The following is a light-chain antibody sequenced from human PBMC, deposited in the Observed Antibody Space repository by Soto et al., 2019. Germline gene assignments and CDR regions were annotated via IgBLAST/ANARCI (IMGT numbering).Light chain of an antibody. CDR2: GAF. CDR3: QQYGSSPRT. V-gene: IGKV3-20*01. Sequence: TVLTQSPGTLSLSPGERATLSCRASQSVRTNYLAWYQQKPGQAPWLLIWGAFNRAGGVPGRFSGSGSGTDFTLTISRLEPEDFAVYYCQQYGSSPRTFGQGTRIEIK. CDR1: QSVRTNY. J-gene: IGKJ1*01.